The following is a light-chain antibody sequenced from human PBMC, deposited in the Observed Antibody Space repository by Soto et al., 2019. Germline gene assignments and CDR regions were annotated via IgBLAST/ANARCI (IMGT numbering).Light chain of an antibody. CDR1: QSIGSW. CDR3: QQYNDFQYT. J-gene: IGKJ2*01. Sequence: DIQMTQSPSTLSASVGAGVTITCRASQSIGSWLAWYQQKPGKAPKLLIYKATNLQSGVPSRFSGSGSGTDFSLTISSLQPVDSATYYCQQYNDFQYTFGQGTKLEI. V-gene: IGKV1-5*03. CDR2: KAT.